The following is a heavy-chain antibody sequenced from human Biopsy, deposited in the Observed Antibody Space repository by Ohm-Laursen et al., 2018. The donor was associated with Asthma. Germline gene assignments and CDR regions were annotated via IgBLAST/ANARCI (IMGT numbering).Heavy chain of an antibody. V-gene: IGHV1-18*01. CDR2: ISVYNGNT. Sequence: GASVKVSCKTSGYTFNSAGITWVRQAPGQGLEWMGRISVYNGNTKVAQKLQDRVTMIPDTSTSTAYMELRSLRSDDTAVYFCARAVDYSHYYGIDVWGQGTTVTVS. J-gene: IGHJ6*02. CDR1: GYTFNSAG. D-gene: IGHD3-10*01. CDR3: ARAVDYSHYYGIDV.